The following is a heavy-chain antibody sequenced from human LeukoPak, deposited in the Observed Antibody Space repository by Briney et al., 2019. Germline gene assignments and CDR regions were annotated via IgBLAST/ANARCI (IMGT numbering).Heavy chain of an antibody. D-gene: IGHD5-18*01. J-gene: IGHJ4*02. CDR2: IKSKPDGGST. CDR3: TTSSLQLWKMGY. V-gene: IGHV3-15*01. CDR1: RVTLRNAW. Sequence: GGSPRLSCAASRVTLRNAWMCSGCEALGKGLEWVGRIKSKPDGGSTDYAAHMQGRFTISRDDSKNTLYLQMNSLKTEDTAVYYCTTSSLQLWKMGYWGQGTLVTVSS.